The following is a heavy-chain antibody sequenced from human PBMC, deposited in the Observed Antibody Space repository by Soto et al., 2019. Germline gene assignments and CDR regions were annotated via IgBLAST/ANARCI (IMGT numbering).Heavy chain of an antibody. CDR3: ARGHGIYVRFDS. D-gene: IGHD3-10*02. V-gene: IGHV4-59*02. J-gene: IGHJ4*02. CDR2: IYNNGRT. CDR1: GGSVYDFY. Sequence: LSLTCSVSGGSVYDFYWNWLRQTPGKGLEWIGNIYNNGRTNYNPSLKNRVTISIDTSKNQFSLHLTSVTTADTAMYFCARGHGIYVRFDSWGQGTLVTAPQ.